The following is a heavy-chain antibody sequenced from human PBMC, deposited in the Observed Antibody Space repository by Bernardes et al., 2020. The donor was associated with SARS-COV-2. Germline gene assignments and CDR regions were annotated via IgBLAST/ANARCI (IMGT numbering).Heavy chain of an antibody. CDR2: ISSDGRTT. CDR1: GFAFSSYL. CDR3: VRGPSDGHGRFEY. J-gene: IGHJ4*02. V-gene: IGHV3-74*01. Sequence: GGSLRLSCTASGFAFSSYLMHWVRPHPGKGLVWVSRISSDGRTTTYADSVKGRFTISRDNARNTLYLQMNSLRAEDTALYYCVRGPSDGHGRFEYWGQGTLGTVSS.